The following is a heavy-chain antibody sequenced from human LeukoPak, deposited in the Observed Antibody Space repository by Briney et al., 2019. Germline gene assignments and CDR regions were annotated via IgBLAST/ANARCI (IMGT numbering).Heavy chain of an antibody. J-gene: IGHJ4*02. CDR1: VFTVSSNY. D-gene: IGHD6-13*01. Sequence: GGSLRLSCAASVFTVSSNYVSSVRQAPGKGLEWVSVIYIVVRTYYAASAKGRFTISRDNSKNTLYLQMNSLRAEDTAVYYCARSPPFRQQLVTPTYYFDYWGQGTLVTVSS. CDR3: ARSPPFRQQLVTPTYYFDY. V-gene: IGHV3-66*01. CDR2: IYIVVRT.